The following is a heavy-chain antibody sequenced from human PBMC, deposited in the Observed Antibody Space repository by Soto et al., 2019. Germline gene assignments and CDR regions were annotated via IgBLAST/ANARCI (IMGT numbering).Heavy chain of an antibody. CDR2: INPNSGGT. D-gene: IGHD6-19*01. CDR3: ARSRPYSSGWYLGDNAFDI. J-gene: IGHJ3*02. Sequence: ASVKVSCKASGYTFTGYYMHWVRQAPGQGLEWMGWINPNSGGTNYAQKFQGWVTMTRDTSISTAYMELSRLRSDDTAVYYCARSRPYSSGWYLGDNAFDIWGQGTMVTVSS. CDR1: GYTFTGYY. V-gene: IGHV1-2*04.